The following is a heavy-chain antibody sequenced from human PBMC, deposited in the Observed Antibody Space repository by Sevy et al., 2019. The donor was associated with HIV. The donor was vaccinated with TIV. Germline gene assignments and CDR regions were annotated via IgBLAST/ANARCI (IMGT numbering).Heavy chain of an antibody. Sequence: GGSLRLSCAASGFTFSHYGMHWVRQAPGKGLEWVTFIQYDGNNKNYADSVKGRFTISSDNSKNMFFLQMNDLRAEDTALYYCAKNTAAAGVGGFDYWGQGALVTVSS. CDR2: IQYDGNNK. D-gene: IGHD6-13*01. J-gene: IGHJ4*02. CDR3: AKNTAAAGVGGFDY. V-gene: IGHV3-30*02. CDR1: GFTFSHYG.